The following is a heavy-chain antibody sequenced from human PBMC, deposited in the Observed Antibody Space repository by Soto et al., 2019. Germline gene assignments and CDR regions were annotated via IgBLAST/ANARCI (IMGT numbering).Heavy chain of an antibody. J-gene: IGHJ5*02. Sequence: EVQLLESGGSLVQPGGSLRLSCAASGFTFSTFAMNWVRQAPGEGLEWVSSISGSGGNTQYADSVKGRVTISRDNSKNTLYLQMNTLRAEDTAVYYCAKCDVLMTPSGGWCNWFDPWGQGTLVIVSS. V-gene: IGHV3-23*01. CDR1: GFTFSTFA. D-gene: IGHD2-21*01. CDR2: ISGSGGNT. CDR3: AKCDVLMTPSGGWCNWFDP.